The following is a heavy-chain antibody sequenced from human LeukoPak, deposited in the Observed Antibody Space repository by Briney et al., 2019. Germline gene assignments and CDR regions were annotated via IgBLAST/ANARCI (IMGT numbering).Heavy chain of an antibody. J-gene: IGHJ5*02. Sequence: SETLSLTCTVSGGSISSYYWSWIRQPPGKGLEWIGYIYYSGSTNYNPSLKSRVTISVDTSKNQFSLKLSSVTAADTAVYYCARFRPEYGSGSFWFDPWGQGTLVTVSS. CDR1: GGSISSYY. D-gene: IGHD3-10*01. CDR3: ARFRPEYGSGSFWFDP. V-gene: IGHV4-59*08. CDR2: IYYSGST.